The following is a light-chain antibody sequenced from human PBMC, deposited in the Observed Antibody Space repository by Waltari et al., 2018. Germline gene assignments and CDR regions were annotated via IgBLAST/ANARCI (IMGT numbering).Light chain of an antibody. V-gene: IGKV3-15*01. CDR3: HQYNNWPPNT. Sequence: ETLMTQSPATLSVSPGERATLSCRASQSVTTNLAWYQQKPGQAPRLLIYRASTRATGVPARFSGSGSGTEFTLTINALQSEDFAVYYCHQYNNWPPNTFGQGTLLEIK. CDR1: QSVTTN. CDR2: RAS. J-gene: IGKJ2*01.